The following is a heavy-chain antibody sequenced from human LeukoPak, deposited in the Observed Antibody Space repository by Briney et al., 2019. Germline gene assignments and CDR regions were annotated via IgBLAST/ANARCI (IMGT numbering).Heavy chain of an antibody. D-gene: IGHD1-26*01. Sequence: GGSLRLSCAVSGFTFSNYAMTWVRQAPGKGLEWVSATTNSGATTYYADSVTGRFTISRDNSKNILYLQMNSLRAEDTAIYYCAKDKEGATPSWFDPWGQGTLVTVSS. CDR2: TTNSGATT. V-gene: IGHV3-23*01. J-gene: IGHJ5*02. CDR1: GFTFSNYA. CDR3: AKDKEGATPSWFDP.